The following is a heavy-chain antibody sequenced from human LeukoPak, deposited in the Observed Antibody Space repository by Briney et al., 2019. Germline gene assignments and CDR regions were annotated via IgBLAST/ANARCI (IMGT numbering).Heavy chain of an antibody. Sequence: SQTLSLTCTVPGGSISSGDYYWSWIRQPPGKGLEWIGYIYYSGSTNYNPSLKSRVTISVDTSKNQFSLKLSSVTAADTAVYYCARDWVSGFYYDSSGYAFDIWGQGTMVTVSS. CDR3: ARDWVSGFYYDSSGYAFDI. CDR2: IYYSGST. D-gene: IGHD3-22*01. J-gene: IGHJ3*02. V-gene: IGHV4-30-4*01. CDR1: GGSISSGDYY.